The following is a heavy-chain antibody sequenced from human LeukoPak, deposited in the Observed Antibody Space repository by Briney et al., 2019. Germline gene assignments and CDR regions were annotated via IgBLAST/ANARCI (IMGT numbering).Heavy chain of an antibody. CDR2: INHSGST. Sequence: GSLRLSCAASGFTFSDYYWSWIRQPPGKGLEWIGEINHSGSTNYNPSLKSRVTISVDTSKNQFSLKLSSVTAADTAVYYCARERATGYSSSWYYYYYYMDVWGKGTTVTVSS. J-gene: IGHJ6*03. CDR1: GFTFSDYY. V-gene: IGHV4-34*01. CDR3: ARERATGYSSSWYYYYYYMDV. D-gene: IGHD6-13*01.